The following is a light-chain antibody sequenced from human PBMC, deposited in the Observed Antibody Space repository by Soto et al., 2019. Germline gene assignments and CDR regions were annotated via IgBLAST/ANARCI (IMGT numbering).Light chain of an antibody. CDR1: SSDVGGYNN. CDR3: SSYTSSSTPYV. J-gene: IGLJ1*01. CDR2: DVT. V-gene: IGLV2-14*01. Sequence: QSVLTQPASVSGSPGQSITISCTGTSSDVGGYNNVSWYQQHPVKAPKLMIYDVTNRPSGVSDRFSGSKSGNTASLTISGLQAEDEADYYCSSYTSSSTPYVFGTGTKVTVL.